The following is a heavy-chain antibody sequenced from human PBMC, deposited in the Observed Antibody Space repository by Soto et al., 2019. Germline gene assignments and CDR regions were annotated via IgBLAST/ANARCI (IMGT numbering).Heavy chain of an antibody. CDR3: AGEGVTSSMSLPWMGYHYYGLDV. D-gene: IGHD2-2*01. Sequence: QVQLVQSGAEVKKPGSSVKVSCRASGGTFNSHTISWVRQAPGQGLEWMGGIMPMFGVTNYARKFQGRLTMTPNESTTPAYMAVSSLTSDDTAVYYCAGEGVTSSMSLPWMGYHYYGLDVWGQGTTVIVSS. V-gene: IGHV1-69*05. J-gene: IGHJ6*02. CDR2: IMPMFGVT. CDR1: GGTFNSHT.